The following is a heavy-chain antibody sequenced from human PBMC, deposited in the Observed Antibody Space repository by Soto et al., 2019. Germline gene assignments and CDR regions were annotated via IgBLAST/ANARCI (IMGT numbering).Heavy chain of an antibody. Sequence: GSLRLSCVASVIEFSNYAMSWVRQAPGKGLEWVSISSASGRSRYHADSVKGRFTISRDNSKNTLYLHMTNLRAEDTAVYYCAKDGNWLDVYFDVWGQGTPVTVSS. CDR3: AKDGNWLDVYFDV. CDR1: VIEFSNYA. D-gene: IGHD6-19*01. J-gene: IGHJ4*02. CDR2: SSASGRSR. V-gene: IGHV3-23*01.